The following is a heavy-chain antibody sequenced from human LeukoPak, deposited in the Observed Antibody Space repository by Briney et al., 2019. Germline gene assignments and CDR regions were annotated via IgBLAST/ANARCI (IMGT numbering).Heavy chain of an antibody. Sequence: ASVKVSCKASEYILTDYYMHWVRQAPGQGLEWMGWINPNSGDTNYAQKFQGRVTMTRDTSISTVYMELRRLRYDDTAAYYCARGPLEYCSGGTCYSGRSWFDPWGQGTLVTVSS. D-gene: IGHD2-15*01. CDR2: INPNSGDT. CDR1: EYILTDYY. CDR3: ARGPLEYCSGGTCYSGRSWFDP. V-gene: IGHV1-2*02. J-gene: IGHJ5*02.